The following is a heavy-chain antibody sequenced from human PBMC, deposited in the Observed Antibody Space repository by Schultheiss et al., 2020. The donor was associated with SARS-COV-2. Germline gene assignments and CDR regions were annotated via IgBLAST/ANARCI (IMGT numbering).Heavy chain of an antibody. CDR2: IYSGGST. Sequence: GGSLRLSCAASGFTFSSYAMSWVRQAPGKGLEWVSVIYSGGSTYYADSVKGRFTISRDNSKNTLYLQMSSLRAEDTAVYYCVADWTTVTTSDAFDIWGQGTMVTVSS. CDR3: VADWTTVTTSDAFDI. J-gene: IGHJ3*02. V-gene: IGHV3-66*01. D-gene: IGHD4-17*01. CDR1: GFTFSSYA.